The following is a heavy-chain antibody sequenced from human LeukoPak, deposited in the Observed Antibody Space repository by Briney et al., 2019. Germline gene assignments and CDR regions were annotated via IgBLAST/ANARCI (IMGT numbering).Heavy chain of an antibody. CDR3: VKEGPGHNYGDC. V-gene: IGHV3-23*01. D-gene: IGHD5-24*01. CDR1: GFTFSNYA. Sequence: TGGSLRLSCAASGFTFSNYAMSWVRQAPGKGLEWVSAISGSGGNTYYEDSVKGRFIVSRDNSKNTLYLHMTSLGAEDTAVYYCVKEGPGHNYGDCWGQGALVTVSS. J-gene: IGHJ4*02. CDR2: ISGSGGNT.